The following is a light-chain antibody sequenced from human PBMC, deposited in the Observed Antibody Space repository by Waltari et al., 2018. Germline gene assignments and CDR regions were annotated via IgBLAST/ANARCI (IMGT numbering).Light chain of an antibody. CDR2: EVS. CDR1: QRLLYSYGKTY. CDR3: MQAIHLPLT. V-gene: IGKV2-29*02. J-gene: IGKJ4*01. Sequence: DVVMTQTPFSLSVTPGQPASIPCKSSQRLLYSYGKTYLYWYLQKPGQSPHLLIYEVSSRVSGVPDRFSGSGSGTDFTLKISRVEAEDVGVYYCMQAIHLPLTFGGGTKVEIK.